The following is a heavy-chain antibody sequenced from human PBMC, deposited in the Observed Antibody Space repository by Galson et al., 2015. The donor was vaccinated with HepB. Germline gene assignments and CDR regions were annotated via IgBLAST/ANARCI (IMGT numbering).Heavy chain of an antibody. D-gene: IGHD3-9*01. Sequence: SVKVSCKVSGYTLTELSMHWVRQAPGRGLEWMGGFDPEDGETIYAQKFQGRVTMTEDTSTDTAYMELSSLRSEDTAVYYCVFGQRYYILTGYPNFDYWGQGTLVTVSS. CDR3: VFGQRYYILTGYPNFDY. CDR2: FDPEDGET. V-gene: IGHV1-24*01. CDR1: GYTLTELS. J-gene: IGHJ4*02.